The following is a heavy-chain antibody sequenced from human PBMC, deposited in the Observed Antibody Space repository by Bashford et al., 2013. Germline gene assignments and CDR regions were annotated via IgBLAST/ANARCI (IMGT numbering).Heavy chain of an antibody. CDR3: ARGSSDFWSGYPQGFFDL. J-gene: IGHJ2*01. Sequence: GSLRLSCAATGFTFSDHYMDWVRQAPGKGLEWVAVISYDGSNKYYADSVKGRFTISRDNSKNTLYLQMGSLRAEDMAVYYCARGSSDFWSGYPQGFFDLWGRGTLVTVSS. V-gene: IGHV3-30*14. D-gene: IGHD3-3*01. CDR2: ISYDGSNK. CDR1: GFTFSDHY.